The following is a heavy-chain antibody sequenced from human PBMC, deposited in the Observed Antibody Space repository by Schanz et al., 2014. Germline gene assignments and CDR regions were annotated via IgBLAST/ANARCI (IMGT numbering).Heavy chain of an antibody. CDR3: ARDGEAAAGCDY. D-gene: IGHD6-13*01. CDR2: MNPNSGNT. CDR1: GYTFTSYD. Sequence: QVQLVQSGAEVKKPGASVKVSCEASGYTFTSYDINWVRQAPGQGLEWMGWMNPNSGNTGYAQKFQGRVTMTRDTSTSTVYMELSSLRSEDTAVYYCARDGEAAAGCDYWGQGTLVTVSS. J-gene: IGHJ4*02. V-gene: IGHV1-8*02.